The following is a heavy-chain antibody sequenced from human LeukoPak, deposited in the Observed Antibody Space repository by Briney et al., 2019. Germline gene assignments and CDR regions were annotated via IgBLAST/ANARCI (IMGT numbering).Heavy chain of an antibody. CDR2: INPDSGGT. J-gene: IGHJ3*02. CDR1: GYTFTGYY. CDR3: ARDGYGVFDAFDI. V-gene: IGHV1-2*02. D-gene: IGHD4-17*01. Sequence: ASVKVSCKASGYTFTGYYMHWVRQAPGQGLEWMGWINPDSGGTNSAQKFQGGVTLTRDTSISTAYMELSRLRSDDTAVYYCARDGYGVFDAFDIWGQGAVVTVSS.